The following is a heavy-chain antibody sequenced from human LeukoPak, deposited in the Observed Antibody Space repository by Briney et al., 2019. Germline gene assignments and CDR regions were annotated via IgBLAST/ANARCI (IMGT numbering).Heavy chain of an antibody. D-gene: IGHD3-10*01. CDR1: GFSFSSYS. CDR3: ARLPLYYYGSGSSSQYYYYYYGMDV. CDR2: ISSSSSTI. V-gene: IGHV3-48*02. Sequence: ARSLTLSCPADGFSFSSYSMNWDSQAPGKGLEWVSYISSSSSTIYYADSVKGRFTISRDNAKNSLYLQMNSLRDEDTAVYYCARLPLYYYGSGSSSQYYYYYYGMDVWGQGTTVTVSS. J-gene: IGHJ6*02.